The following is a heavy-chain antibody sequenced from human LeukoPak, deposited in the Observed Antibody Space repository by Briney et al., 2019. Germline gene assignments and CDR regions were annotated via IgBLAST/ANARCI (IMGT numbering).Heavy chain of an antibody. J-gene: IGHJ4*02. D-gene: IGHD3-3*01. CDR1: GYTFTSYY. CDR2: INPNSGGT. Sequence: GASVKVSCKASGYTFTSYYMHWVRQAPGQGLEWMGWINPNSGGTNYAQKFQGRVTMTRDTSISTAYMELSRLRSDDTAVYYCARGGRITIFGVVITYFDYWGQGTLVTVSS. V-gene: IGHV1-2*02. CDR3: ARGGRITIFGVVITYFDY.